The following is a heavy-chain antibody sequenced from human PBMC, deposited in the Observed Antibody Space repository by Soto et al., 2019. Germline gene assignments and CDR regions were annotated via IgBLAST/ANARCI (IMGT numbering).Heavy chain of an antibody. J-gene: IGHJ3*01. V-gene: IGHV4-59*08. CDR1: GGSISSYY. CDR2: IYYSGST. Sequence: PSETLSLTCTVSGGSISSYYWNWIRQSPGKGLEWIGYIYYSGSTNYNPSLKSRVTISVDTSKNQFSLKLSSVTAADTAMYYCASSEWFSPWGQGTMVTVSS. D-gene: IGHD3-3*01. CDR3: ASSEWFSP.